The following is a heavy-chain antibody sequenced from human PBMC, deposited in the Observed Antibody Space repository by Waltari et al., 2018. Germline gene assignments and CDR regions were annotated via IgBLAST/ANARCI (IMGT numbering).Heavy chain of an antibody. CDR1: GGSIRSTSYS. Sequence: QLQLQESGPGLVKTSETLSLTCSVSGGSIRSTSYSWGWIRQPPGKGLEWIGDIYYTGSTYYNPSLKYRVTTSVDTSKNQFSLKLSSVTAADTAMYYCARDRRLERHTYYFDYWGQGILVTVSS. D-gene: IGHD1-1*01. V-gene: IGHV4-39*07. J-gene: IGHJ4*02. CDR2: IYYTGST. CDR3: ARDRRLERHTYYFDY.